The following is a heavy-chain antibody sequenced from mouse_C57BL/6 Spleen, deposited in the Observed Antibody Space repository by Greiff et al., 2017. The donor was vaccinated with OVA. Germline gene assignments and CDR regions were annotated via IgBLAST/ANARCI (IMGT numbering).Heavy chain of an antibody. Sequence: VKLQQSEPELVKPGASVKISCKASGYAFSSSWMNWVKQRPGKGLEWIGRIYPGDGDTNYNGKFKGKATLTADKSSSTAYMQLSSLTSEDSAVYFCARGDYSNFPFDYWGQGTTLTVSS. V-gene: IGHV1-82*01. J-gene: IGHJ2*01. CDR2: IYPGDGDT. CDR3: ARGDYSNFPFDY. CDR1: GYAFSSSW. D-gene: IGHD2-5*01.